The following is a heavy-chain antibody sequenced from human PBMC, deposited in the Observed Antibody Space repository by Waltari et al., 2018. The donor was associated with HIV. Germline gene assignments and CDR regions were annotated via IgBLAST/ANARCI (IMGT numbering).Heavy chain of an antibody. J-gene: IGHJ5*01. Sequence: QLLLQESGPGLVRPSETLSLTCTVTGPSISSRRYYWGWVRQPPGKGLEWIVSTMYSGSTYNTPSLKSLVTISVDTSRNQFSLNLTSVTAADTALYYCARHDGTSYYFGSDMNPRPFSFWFASWGQGILVTVSS. CDR1: GPSISSRRYY. D-gene: IGHD3-10*01. CDR3: ARHDGTSYYFGSDMNPRPFSFWFAS. V-gene: IGHV4-39*01. CDR2: TMYSGST.